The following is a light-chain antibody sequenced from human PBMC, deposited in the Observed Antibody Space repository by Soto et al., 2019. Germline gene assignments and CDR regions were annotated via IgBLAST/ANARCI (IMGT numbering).Light chain of an antibody. V-gene: IGKV2-29*01. J-gene: IGKJ5*01. CDR3: KQGTQLRPT. Sequence: DVVMTQTPLSLSVAPGQPASISCKSSQSLLHITGETFLFWYLQKPGQSPQLLIYEVSTRVSGVPDRFSSSGSGTDFTHDISRVVTDDVGIYFSKQGTQLRPTLGQGPRLE. CDR2: EVS. CDR1: QSLLHITGETF.